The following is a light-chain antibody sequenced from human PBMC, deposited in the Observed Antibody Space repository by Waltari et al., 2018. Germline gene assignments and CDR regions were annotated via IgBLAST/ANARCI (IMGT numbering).Light chain of an antibody. CDR1: SSDVGGYNY. CDR3: SSYTSSSTPVV. Sequence: QSALTQPASGSGSPGHSITISCTGTSSDVGGYNYVSWYQQHPGKAPKLMIYEVSNRPSGVSNRFSGSKSGNTASLTISGLQAEDEADYYCSSYTSSSTPVVFGGGTKLTVL. J-gene: IGLJ2*01. CDR2: EVS. V-gene: IGLV2-14*01.